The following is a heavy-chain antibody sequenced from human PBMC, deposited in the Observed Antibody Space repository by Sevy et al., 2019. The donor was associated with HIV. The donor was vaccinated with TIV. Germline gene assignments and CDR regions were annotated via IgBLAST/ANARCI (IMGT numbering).Heavy chain of an antibody. CDR1: GKTLTQLS. Sequence: ASVKVSCKVSGKTLTQLSMHWVRQAPGKGLEWMGSYDPEDDKRIYAQKFQGRVTMTEDTSTDTAYMELRILRSEDTVVYYCATTKDYYESSGSPFDYWGQGTLVTVSS. V-gene: IGHV1-24*01. D-gene: IGHD3-22*01. J-gene: IGHJ4*02. CDR3: ATTKDYYESSGSPFDY. CDR2: YDPEDDKR.